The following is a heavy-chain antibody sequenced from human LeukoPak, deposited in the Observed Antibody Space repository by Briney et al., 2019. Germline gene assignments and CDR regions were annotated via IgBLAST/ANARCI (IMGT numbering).Heavy chain of an antibody. D-gene: IGHD3-9*01. J-gene: IGHJ4*02. CDR2: IKQDGSEK. CDR1: GFTFSSYW. CDR3: ARALRYFDWLLLGNPYYFDY. Sequence: GGSLRLSCAASGFTFSSYWMSWVRQAPGKGLEWVANIKQDGSEKYYVDSVKGRFTISRDNAKNSLYLQMNGLRAEDTAVYYCARALRYFDWLLLGNPYYFDYWGQGTLVTVSS. V-gene: IGHV3-7*04.